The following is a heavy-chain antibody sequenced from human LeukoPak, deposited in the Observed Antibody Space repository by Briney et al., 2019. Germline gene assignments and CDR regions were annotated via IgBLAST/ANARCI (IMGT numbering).Heavy chain of an antibody. CDR2: INHSGST. CDR1: GGSFSGYY. D-gene: IGHD5-24*01. Sequence: SETLSLTCAVYGGSFSGYYWSWIRQPPGKGLGWIGEINHSGSTNYNPSLKSRVTISVDTSKNQFSLKLSSVTAADTAVYYCARGRDGYKSWGQGTLVTVSS. V-gene: IGHV4-34*01. CDR3: ARGRDGYKS. J-gene: IGHJ4*02.